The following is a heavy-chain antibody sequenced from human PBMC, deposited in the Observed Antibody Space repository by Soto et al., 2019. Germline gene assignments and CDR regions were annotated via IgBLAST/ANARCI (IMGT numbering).Heavy chain of an antibody. V-gene: IGHV3-23*01. CDR3: AKNSGGTCYSGVAC. Sequence: EVQLLESAGGLVQPGGSLRLSCAASGFTFTSHAMNWVRQAPGKGLEWVSGITPGGDNTYYADSVKGRFTISRDNSKNTLYLQMNNLRAEDTALYYCAKNSGGTCYSGVACWGQGTLVTVAS. CDR2: ITPGGDNT. J-gene: IGHJ4*02. D-gene: IGHD2-15*01. CDR1: GFTFTSHA.